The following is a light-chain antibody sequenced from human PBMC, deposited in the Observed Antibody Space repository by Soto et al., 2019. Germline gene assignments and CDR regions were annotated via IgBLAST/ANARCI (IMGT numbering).Light chain of an antibody. J-gene: IGKJ3*01. CDR2: KAS. V-gene: IGKV1-5*03. Sequence: DIQMTQSPSTLSASVGDRVTITCRASQSISSWLAWYQQKPGKAPKLLIYKASSLESGVPSRFSGSGSGTEFTLTISSLQPDDFATYYCQQYNSYSQFTFGHGTKVDIK. CDR1: QSISSW. CDR3: QQYNSYSQFT.